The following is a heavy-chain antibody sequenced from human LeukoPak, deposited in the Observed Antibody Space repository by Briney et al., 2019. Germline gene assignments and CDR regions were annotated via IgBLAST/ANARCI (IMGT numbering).Heavy chain of an antibody. D-gene: IGHD3-22*01. V-gene: IGHV1-69*13. CDR1: GGTFSSYA. Sequence: SVKVSCKASGGTFSSYAISWVRQAPGQGLEWMGGIIPIFGTANYAQKFQGRVTITADESTSTAYMELSSLRSDDTAVYYCCLGSYYYDSSGPIISWGQGTLVTVSS. J-gene: IGHJ5*02. CDR2: IIPIFGTA. CDR3: CLGSYYYDSSGPIIS.